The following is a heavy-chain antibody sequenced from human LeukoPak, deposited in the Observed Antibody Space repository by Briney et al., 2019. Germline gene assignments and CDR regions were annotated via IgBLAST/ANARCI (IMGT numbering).Heavy chain of an antibody. CDR1: GFTFSSYS. CDR2: ISSSSSYI. Sequence: PGGSLRLSCAASGFTFSSYSMNWVRQAPGKGLEWVSSISSSSSYIYYADSVKGRFTISRDNAKNSLYLQMNSLRAEDTAVYYCARDALVRPPGESIASDYWGQGTLVTVSS. J-gene: IGHJ4*02. D-gene: IGHD7-27*01. V-gene: IGHV3-21*01. CDR3: ARDALVRPPGESIASDY.